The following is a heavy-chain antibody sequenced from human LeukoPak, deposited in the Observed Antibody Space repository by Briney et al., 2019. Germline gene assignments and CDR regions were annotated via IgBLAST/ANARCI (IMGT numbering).Heavy chain of an antibody. J-gene: IGHJ6*02. Sequence: GGSLRLSCSASGSTFSDYYMNWVRQAPGKGLEWVSSISSRSTYIYYADSVKGRLTISRDNAKNSLFLQMNSLRAEDTAVYYCAGNWNLGGMDVWGRGTTVTVSS. CDR1: GSTFSDYY. D-gene: IGHD1-1*01. CDR2: ISSRSTYI. CDR3: AGNWNLGGMDV. V-gene: IGHV3-21*01.